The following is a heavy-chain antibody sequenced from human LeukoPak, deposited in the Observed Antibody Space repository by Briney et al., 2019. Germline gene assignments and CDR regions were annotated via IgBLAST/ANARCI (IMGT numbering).Heavy chain of an antibody. Sequence: SGPTLVKPTQTLTLTCTFSGFSLSTTGVGVGWIRQPPGKALEWLAHVYWDDDKRYSPSLKTRLTITSDTSKNQVVLTMTNMDPVDTATYFCARPYFFGSGLYFDYWGQGSLVTVSS. D-gene: IGHD3-10*01. CDR2: VYWDDDK. J-gene: IGHJ4*02. CDR1: GFSLSTTGVG. V-gene: IGHV2-5*02. CDR3: ARPYFFGSGLYFDY.